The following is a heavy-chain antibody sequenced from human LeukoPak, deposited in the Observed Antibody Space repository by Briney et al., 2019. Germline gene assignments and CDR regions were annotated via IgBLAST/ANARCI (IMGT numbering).Heavy chain of an antibody. CDR3: ARAGTPRARLAHFDY. J-gene: IGHJ4*02. Sequence: PGGSLRLSCAASGFTFSSYWMHWVRQAPGKGLVWVSRINTDGSSTSYADSVKGRFTISRDNAKNTLYLQMNSLRAEDTAVYYCARAGTPRARLAHFDYWGQGTLVTVSS. CDR1: GFTFSSYW. D-gene: IGHD6-19*01. CDR2: INTDGSST. V-gene: IGHV3-74*01.